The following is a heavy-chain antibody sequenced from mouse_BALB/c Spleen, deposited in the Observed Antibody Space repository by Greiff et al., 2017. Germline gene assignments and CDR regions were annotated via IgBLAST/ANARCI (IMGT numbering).Heavy chain of an antibody. V-gene: IGHV5-6-5*01. D-gene: IGHD2-4*01. CDR1: GFTFSSYA. CDR3: ARGGGYCDYDVWFAY. J-gene: IGHJ3*01. CDR2: ISSGGST. Sequence: EVHLVESGGGLVKPGGSLKLSCAASGFTFSSYAMSWVRQTPEKRLEWVASISSGGSTYYPDSVKGRFTISRDNARNILYLQMSSLRSEDTAMYYCARGGGYCDYDVWFAYWGQGTLVTVSA.